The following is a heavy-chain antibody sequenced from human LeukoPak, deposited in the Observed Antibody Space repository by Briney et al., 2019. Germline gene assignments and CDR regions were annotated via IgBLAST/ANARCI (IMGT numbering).Heavy chain of an antibody. CDR1: GFTFSSYG. CDR3: ARVGRINSSGWLLRSDY. CDR2: IWYDGSNK. D-gene: IGHD6-19*01. V-gene: IGHV3-33*01. J-gene: IGHJ4*02. Sequence: GGSLRLSCAASGFTFSSYGMHWVRQAPGKGLEWVAVIWYDGSNKYYADSVKGRFTISRDNSKNTLYLQMNSLRAEDTAVYYCARVGRINSSGWLLRSDYWGQGTLVTVAS.